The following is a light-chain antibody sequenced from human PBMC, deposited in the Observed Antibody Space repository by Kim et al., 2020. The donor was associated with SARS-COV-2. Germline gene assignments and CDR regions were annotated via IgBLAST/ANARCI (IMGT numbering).Light chain of an antibody. V-gene: IGLV2-14*03. Sequence: GQSFTISCAGTSSDVGGYNYISWYQQHPGKAPKLLIYDVSNRPSWVSNRFSGSKSGNTASLTISGLHAEDEAGYYCSSYTSSSARVFGGGTKLTVL. CDR3: SSYTSSSARV. CDR2: DVS. J-gene: IGLJ3*02. CDR1: SSDVGGYNY.